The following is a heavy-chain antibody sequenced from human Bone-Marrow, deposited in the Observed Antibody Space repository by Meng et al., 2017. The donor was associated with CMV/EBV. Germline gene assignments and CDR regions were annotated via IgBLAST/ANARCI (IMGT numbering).Heavy chain of an antibody. CDR1: GGSFSGYD. Sequence: SETLSLTCAVYGGSFSGYDWTWIRQSPGKGLEWIGEINHRGSTNYNPSLKSRLTISLDTSKNQFSLKLSSVTAADTAVYYCARGGAVAGREADWGQGTLVTVSS. J-gene: IGHJ1*01. V-gene: IGHV4-34*01. CDR3: ARGGAVAGREAD. D-gene: IGHD6-19*01. CDR2: INHRGST.